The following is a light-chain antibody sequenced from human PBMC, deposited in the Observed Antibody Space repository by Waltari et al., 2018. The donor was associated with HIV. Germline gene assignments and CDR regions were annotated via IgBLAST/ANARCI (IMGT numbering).Light chain of an antibody. CDR3: AVWDDSLRSVL. CDR2: TTI. Sequence: QSVLTQPPSASGTPGQRVNISCSGGSSNIGSNPVNWYRQFPGEAPNLLIYTTIQRPSGVPDRFSGSKSGTSASLAISGLQSEDEADFYCAVWDDSLRSVLFGGGTRLTVL. V-gene: IGLV1-44*01. CDR1: SSNIGSNP. J-gene: IGLJ3*02.